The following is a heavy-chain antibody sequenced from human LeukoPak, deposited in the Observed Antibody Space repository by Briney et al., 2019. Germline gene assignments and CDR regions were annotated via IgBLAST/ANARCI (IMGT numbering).Heavy chain of an antibody. CDR1: GGSISSNY. J-gene: IGHJ4*02. V-gene: IGHV4-4*07. D-gene: IGHD6-13*01. CDR2: IYTSGST. Sequence: SETLSLTCTVSGGSISSNYWSWIRQPAGKGLEWIGRIYTSGSTNYSPSLKSRVTLSVDTSRNQFSLRLSSVTAADTAVYYRARDGRGYASSWYFDLWGQGTLVTVSS. CDR3: ARDGRGYASSWYFDL.